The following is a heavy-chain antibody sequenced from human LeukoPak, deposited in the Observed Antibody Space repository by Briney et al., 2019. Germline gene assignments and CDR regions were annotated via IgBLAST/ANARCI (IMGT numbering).Heavy chain of an antibody. CDR2: INPNSGGT. CDR3: AREQQLASN. CDR1: GYTFTGYY. D-gene: IGHD6-13*01. Sequence: ASVKVSCKASGYTFTGYYIYWVRQAPGQGLEWMGWINPNSGGTNYAQKFQGRVTMTREMSISTAYMELSRLRSDDTAVYYCAREQQLASNWGQGTPVTVSS. J-gene: IGHJ4*02. V-gene: IGHV1-2*02.